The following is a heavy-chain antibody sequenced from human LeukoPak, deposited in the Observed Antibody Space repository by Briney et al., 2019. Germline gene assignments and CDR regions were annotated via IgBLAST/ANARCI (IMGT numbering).Heavy chain of an antibody. CDR1: GFTFSNYA. CDR3: AKGPSGSYYGFDM. CDR2: ISGSGGST. V-gene: IGHV3-23*01. J-gene: IGHJ3*02. D-gene: IGHD3-10*01. Sequence: GGSLRLSCAASGFTFSNYAMSWVRQAPGKGLEWVSSISGSGGSTYFPDSVKGRFTISRDNSKNTLHLQMNSLRAEDTALYYCAKGPSGSYYGFDMWGQGTMVTVSS.